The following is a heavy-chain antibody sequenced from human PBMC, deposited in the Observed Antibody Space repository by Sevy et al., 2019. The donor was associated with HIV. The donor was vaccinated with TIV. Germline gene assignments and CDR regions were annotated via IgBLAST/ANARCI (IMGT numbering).Heavy chain of an antibody. V-gene: IGHV3-21*05. J-gene: IGHJ6*02. CDR2: ISNSSTSM. CDR3: ARDQKGQYSAYDGAGYYGMDV. D-gene: IGHD5-12*01. Sequence: GGSLRLSCVASGFTFSSYEMNRVRQAPWKGLEWVSYISNSSTSMYYSDSVKGRFTISRDNAKNSLYLQMNSLRAEDTAVYYCARDQKGQYSAYDGAGYYGMDVWGQGTTVTVSS. CDR1: GFTFSSYE.